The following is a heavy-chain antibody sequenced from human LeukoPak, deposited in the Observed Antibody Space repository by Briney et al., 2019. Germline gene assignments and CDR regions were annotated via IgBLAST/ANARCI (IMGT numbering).Heavy chain of an antibody. V-gene: IGHV4-31*03. Sequence: SETLSLTCTVSGGSISSGNYYWSWIRQHPGKGLEWIGYIYYSGSLHYNPSPKSRVSISVDTSKNQFSLKLSSVTAADTAVYYCARAGYCSGGTCYSGFFDFWGQGTLVTVSS. CDR2: IYYSGSL. CDR1: GGSISSGNYY. CDR3: ARAGYCSGGTCYSGFFDF. D-gene: IGHD2-15*01. J-gene: IGHJ4*02.